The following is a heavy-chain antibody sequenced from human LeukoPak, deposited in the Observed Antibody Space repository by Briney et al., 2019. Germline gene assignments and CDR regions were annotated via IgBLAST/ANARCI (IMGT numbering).Heavy chain of an antibody. Sequence: PGGSLRLSCAASGFTFSSYSMNWVRQAPGKGLEWVSSISSSSSYIYYADSVKGRFTISRDNAKNSLYLQMNSLRAEDTAVYYCARDSAVLWFGGVSNLDYWGQGTLVTVSS. V-gene: IGHV3-21*01. CDR1: GFTFSSYS. D-gene: IGHD3-10*01. CDR2: ISSSSSYI. CDR3: ARDSAVLWFGGVSNLDY. J-gene: IGHJ4*02.